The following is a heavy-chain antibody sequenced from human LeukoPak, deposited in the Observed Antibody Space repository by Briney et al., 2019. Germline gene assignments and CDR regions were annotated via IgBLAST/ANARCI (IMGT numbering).Heavy chain of an antibody. V-gene: IGHV3-30*02. CDR1: GFTFSSYG. Sequence: GRSLRLSCAASGFTFSSYGMHWVRQAPGKGLEWVAFIRYDGSNKYYADSVKGRFTISRDNSKNTLYLQMNSLRAEDTAVYYCAKDVGYCSGGSCYYFDYWGQGTLVTVSS. CDR3: AKDVGYCSGGSCYYFDY. CDR2: IRYDGSNK. J-gene: IGHJ4*02. D-gene: IGHD2-15*01.